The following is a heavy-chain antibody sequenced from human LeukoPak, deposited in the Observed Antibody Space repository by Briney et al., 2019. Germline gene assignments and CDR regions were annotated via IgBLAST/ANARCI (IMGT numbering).Heavy chain of an antibody. V-gene: IGHV1-18*01. Sequence: ASVKVSCKASGGTFSSYAISWVRQAPGQGLEWMGWISAYNGNTNYAQKLQGRVTMTTDTSTSTAYMELRSLRSDDTAVYYCARGTGSSWYESAYYFDYWGQGTLVTVSS. CDR2: ISAYNGNT. CDR3: ARGTGSSWYESAYYFDY. CDR1: GGTFSSYA. D-gene: IGHD6-13*01. J-gene: IGHJ4*02.